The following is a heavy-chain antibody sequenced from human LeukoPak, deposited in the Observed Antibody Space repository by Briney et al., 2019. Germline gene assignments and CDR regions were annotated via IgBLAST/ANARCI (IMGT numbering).Heavy chain of an antibody. J-gene: IGHJ4*02. V-gene: IGHV3-7*01. CDR1: GFTFSSYW. Sequence: GGSLRLSCAASGFTFSSYWMSWVLQAPGKGLEWVANIKQDGSEKNSVDSVKGRFTISRDNAKNSLYLQMNSLRVDDTAVYYCARDRYSSSWGQGTLVTVSS. CDR2: IKQDGSEK. CDR3: ARDRYSSS. D-gene: IGHD6-13*01.